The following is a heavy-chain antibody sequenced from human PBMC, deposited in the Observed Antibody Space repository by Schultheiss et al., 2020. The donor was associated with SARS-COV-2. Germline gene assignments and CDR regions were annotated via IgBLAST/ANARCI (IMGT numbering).Heavy chain of an antibody. CDR2: ISYDGSNK. V-gene: IGHV3-30*04. Sequence: GGSLRLSCAASGLTFNRHAMHWVRQAPGKGLEWVAVISYDGSNKYYADSVKGRFTISRDNSKNSLYLQMNSLRAEDTAVYYCARTVLPTVTTGYDYWGQGTLVTVSS. CDR1: GLTFNRHA. J-gene: IGHJ4*02. CDR3: ARTVLPTVTTGYDY. D-gene: IGHD4-11*01.